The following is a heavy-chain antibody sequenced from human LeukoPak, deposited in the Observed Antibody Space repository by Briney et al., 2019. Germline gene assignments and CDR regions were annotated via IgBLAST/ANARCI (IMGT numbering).Heavy chain of an antibody. V-gene: IGHV4-39*07. CDR3: ARERNSVISDAFDI. CDR2: IYYSGST. CDR1: GGSISSSSNY. Sequence: SETLSLTCTVSGGSISSSSNYWGWIRQPPGKGLEWIGSIYYSGSTYYNPSLKRRVTISVDTSKNQFSLKLSSETAADTAVYYCARERNSVISDAFDIWGQGTMVTVSS. J-gene: IGHJ3*02. D-gene: IGHD4-23*01.